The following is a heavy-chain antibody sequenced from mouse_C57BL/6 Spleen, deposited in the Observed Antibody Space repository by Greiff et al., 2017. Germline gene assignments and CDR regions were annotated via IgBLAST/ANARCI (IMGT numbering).Heavy chain of an antibody. D-gene: IGHD2-12*01. CDR3: ARHDGYAMDY. J-gene: IGHJ4*01. V-gene: IGHV1-50*01. CDR1: GYTFTSYW. CDR2: IDPSDSYT. Sequence: QVQLQQPGAELVKPGASVKLSCKASGYTFTSYWMQWVKQRPGQGLEWIGEIDPSDSYTNYNQKFKGKATLTVDPSSSTAYMQLSSLTSEDSAVYYCARHDGYAMDYWGQGTSVTVSS.